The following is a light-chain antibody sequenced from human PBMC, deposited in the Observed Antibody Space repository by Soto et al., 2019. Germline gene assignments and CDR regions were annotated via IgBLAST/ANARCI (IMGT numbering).Light chain of an antibody. Sequence: SYELTQPPSVSVSPGQTARITCSGAALPKQYAYWYQQKPGQAPVLVIYKDSERPSGIPERFSGSRSGTTVTLTISGVQAEDEADYYCQSADSSGTYVVFGGGTKLTVL. CDR1: ALPKQY. CDR2: KDS. J-gene: IGLJ2*01. V-gene: IGLV3-25*03. CDR3: QSADSSGTYVV.